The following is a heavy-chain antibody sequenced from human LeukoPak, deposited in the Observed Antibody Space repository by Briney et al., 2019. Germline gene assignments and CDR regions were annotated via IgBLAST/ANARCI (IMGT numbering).Heavy chain of an antibody. D-gene: IGHD4-17*01. CDR1: RYTFTSYY. V-gene: IGHV1-46*01. CDR2: INPSGGST. J-gene: IGHJ4*02. Sequence: GASVKVSCKASRYTFTSYYMHWVRQAPGQGLEWMGIINPSGGSTSYAQKFQGSVTKTRDTSTSTVYMELSSLRSEDTAVYYCARGFMTTVTTLGYWGQGTLVIVSS. CDR3: ARGFMTTVTTLGY.